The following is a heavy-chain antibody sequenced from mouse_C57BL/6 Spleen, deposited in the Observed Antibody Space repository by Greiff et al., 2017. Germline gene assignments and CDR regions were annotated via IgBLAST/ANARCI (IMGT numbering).Heavy chain of an antibody. CDR3: ARGGTQGMDY. CDR1: GYTFTDYY. Sequence: VHVKQSGPVLVKPGASVKMSCKASGYTFTDYYMNWVKQSHGKSLEWIGVINPYNGGTSYNQKFKGKATLTVDKSSSTAYMELNSLTSEDSAVYYCARGGTQGMDYWGQGTSVTVSS. J-gene: IGHJ4*01. D-gene: IGHD4-1*01. CDR2: INPYNGGT. V-gene: IGHV1-19*01.